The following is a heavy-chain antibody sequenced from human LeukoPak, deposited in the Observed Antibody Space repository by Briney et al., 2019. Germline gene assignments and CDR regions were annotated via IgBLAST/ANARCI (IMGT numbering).Heavy chain of an antibody. CDR3: AKDSYGDYGEGY. CDR2: ISGSGGST. CDR1: GFTFSSYA. D-gene: IGHD4-17*01. V-gene: IGHV3-23*01. J-gene: IGHJ4*02. Sequence: PGGSLRLSCAASGFTFSSYAMSWVRQAPGKGLEWVSAISGSGGSTYYADSVKGRFTISRDNPKNTLYLQMNSLRAEDTAVYYCAKDSYGDYGEGYWGQGTLVTVSS.